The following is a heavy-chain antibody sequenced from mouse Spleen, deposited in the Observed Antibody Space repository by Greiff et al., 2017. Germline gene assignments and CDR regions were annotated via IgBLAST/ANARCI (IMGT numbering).Heavy chain of an antibody. D-gene: IGHD2-12*01. J-gene: IGHJ4*01. CDR1: GYTFTSYW. Sequence: QVQLQQPGAELVKPGASVKMSCKASGYTFTSYWITWVKQRPGQGLEWIGDIYPGSGSTNYNEKFKSKATLTVDTSSSTAYMQLSSLTSEDSAVYYCARRDSYYSYDYAMDYWGQGTSVTVSS. CDR3: ARRDSYYSYDYAMDY. CDR2: IYPGSGST. V-gene: IGHV1-55*01.